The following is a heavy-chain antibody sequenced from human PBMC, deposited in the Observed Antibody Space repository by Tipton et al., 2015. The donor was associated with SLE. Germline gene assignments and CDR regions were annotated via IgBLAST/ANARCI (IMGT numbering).Heavy chain of an antibody. CDR1: GGFISSSNW. CDR3: ARGVLGGSYPY. V-gene: IGHV4-4*02. Sequence: TLSLTCAVSGGFISSSNWWSWVRQPPGKGLEWIGEINHSGSTNYSPSLKSRVTISVDTSKNQFSLKLSSVTAADTAVYYCARGVLGGSYPYWGQGTLVTVSS. D-gene: IGHD1-26*01. CDR2: INHSGST. J-gene: IGHJ4*02.